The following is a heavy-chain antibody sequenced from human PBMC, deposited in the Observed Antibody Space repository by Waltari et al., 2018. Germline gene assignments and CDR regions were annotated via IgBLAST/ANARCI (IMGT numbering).Heavy chain of an antibody. V-gene: IGHV6-1*01. Sequence: QVQLQQSGPGLVKPSQTLSLTCAVSGDRVSVNSAAAWNWIRQSPSRGLEWLERTYYRSKWSKGDAVSVRSRITINPDTSKNQVSLHRNSVTPEDTAVYYCARGSSSSFDSWGQGILVTVSS. D-gene: IGHD6-13*01. CDR1: GDRVSVNSAAA. CDR3: ARGSSSSFDS. J-gene: IGHJ4*02. CDR2: TYYRSKWSK.